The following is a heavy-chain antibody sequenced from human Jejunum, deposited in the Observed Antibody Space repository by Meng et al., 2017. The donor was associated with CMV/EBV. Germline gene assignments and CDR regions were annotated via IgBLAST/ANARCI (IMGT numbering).Heavy chain of an antibody. CDR1: RSHA. CDR3: AKDHDFVTGKDYHYAMDV. J-gene: IGHJ6*02. Sequence: RSHAMTWVRQAPGKGLEWVSFMRYDGTTTYYADSVKGRFTISRDNSKNTLYLQMNSLRPEDTAVYYCAKDHDFVTGKDYHYAMDVWGQGTTVTVSS. V-gene: IGHV3-30*02. CDR2: MRYDGTTT. D-gene: IGHD2-21*02.